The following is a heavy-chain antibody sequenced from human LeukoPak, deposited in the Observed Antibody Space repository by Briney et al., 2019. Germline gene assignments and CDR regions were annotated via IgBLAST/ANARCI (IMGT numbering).Heavy chain of an antibody. V-gene: IGHV4-34*09. D-gene: IGHD3-3*01. CDR1: GGSFSGYY. CDR3: ARAGNTIFGVVIQHNWFDP. Sequence: PSETLSLTCAVYGGSFSGYYWSWIRQPPGKGLEWIGYIYYSGSTYYNPSLKSRVTISVDTSKNQFSLKLSSVTAADTAVYYCARAGNTIFGVVIQHNWFDPWGQGTLVTVSS. CDR2: IYYSGST. J-gene: IGHJ5*02.